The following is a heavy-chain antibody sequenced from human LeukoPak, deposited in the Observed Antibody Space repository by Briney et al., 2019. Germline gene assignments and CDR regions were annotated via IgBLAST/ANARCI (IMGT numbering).Heavy chain of an antibody. CDR3: ATQASVTYSFYFDY. CDR2: ISGSGGYA. CDR1: GFSFSTYA. J-gene: IGHJ4*02. D-gene: IGHD1-26*01. Sequence: PGGSLRLSCAASGFSFSTYAMSWVRQAPGKGLEWVSTISGSGGYADYADSVKGRFTISRDNSKNTLFLQMDSLRAEDTAVYYCATQASVTYSFYFDYWGQGTLVTVSS. V-gene: IGHV3-23*01.